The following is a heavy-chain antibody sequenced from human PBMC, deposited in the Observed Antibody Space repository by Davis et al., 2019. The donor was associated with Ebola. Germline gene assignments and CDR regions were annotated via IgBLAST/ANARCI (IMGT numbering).Heavy chain of an antibody. J-gene: IGHJ4*02. CDR1: GGTFSSYA. Sequence: SVKVSCKASGGTFSSYAISWVRQAPGQGLEWMGGIIPIFGTANYAQKFQGRVTITADESTSTAYMELSRLRSDDTAVYYCARDKFGERAGPVDYWGQGTLVTVSS. V-gene: IGHV1-69*13. D-gene: IGHD3-16*01. CDR2: IIPIFGTA. CDR3: ARDKFGERAGPVDY.